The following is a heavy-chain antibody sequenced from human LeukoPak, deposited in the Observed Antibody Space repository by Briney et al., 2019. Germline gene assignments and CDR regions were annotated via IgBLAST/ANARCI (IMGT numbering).Heavy chain of an antibody. CDR3: ARLSPRDAFDI. CDR1: GGSISSSSYY. V-gene: IGHV4-39*01. CDR2: INYSGST. J-gene: IGHJ3*02. Sequence: PSETLSLTCTAAGGSISSSSYYWGWIRQPPGKGLEWIGSINYSGSTYNNPGLNSRFTISVDTSNNQFSLKLSSVTAADTAVYYCARLSPRDAFDIWGQGTMVTVSS.